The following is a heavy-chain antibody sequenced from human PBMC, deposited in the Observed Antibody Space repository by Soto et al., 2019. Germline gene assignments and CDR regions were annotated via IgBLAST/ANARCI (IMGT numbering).Heavy chain of an antibody. CDR3: ARHQYCSGGAFDI. Sequence: SETLSLTCTVSGGSISTSSYYWGWIRQPPGKGLEWIGSIYYSGRTYYNPSLKSRVTISVDTSNNQFSLKLSSVTAEDTAVYYCARHQYCSGGAFDIWGQGTMVTVSS. CDR2: IYYSGRT. D-gene: IGHD2-15*01. V-gene: IGHV4-39*01. J-gene: IGHJ3*02. CDR1: GGSISTSSYY.